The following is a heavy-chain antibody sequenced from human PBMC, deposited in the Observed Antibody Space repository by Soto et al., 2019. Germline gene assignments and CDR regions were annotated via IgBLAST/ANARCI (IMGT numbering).Heavy chain of an antibody. D-gene: IGHD1-1*01. V-gene: IGHV4-30-4*01. CDR2: IYYSGST. J-gene: IGHJ6*02. CDR1: GGSISSGDYY. CDR3: ARSTDWNDATGGYYYYYGMDV. Sequence: SETLSLTCTVSGGSISSGDYYWSWIRQPPGKGLEWIGYIYYSGSTYYNPSLKSRVTISVDTSKNQFSLKLSSVTAADTAVYYCARSTDWNDATGGYYYYYGMDVWGQGTTVTVSS.